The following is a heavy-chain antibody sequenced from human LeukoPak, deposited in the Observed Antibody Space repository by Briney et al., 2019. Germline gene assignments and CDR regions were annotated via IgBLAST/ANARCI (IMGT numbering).Heavy chain of an antibody. D-gene: IGHD6-19*01. Sequence: SETLSLTCTVSGYSISSGYYWGWIRQPPGKGLEWIGSIYHSGSTYYNPSLKSRVTISVDTSKNQFSLKLSSVTAADTAVYYCALAYSSGWYTDYWGQGTLVTVSS. CDR1: GYSISSGYY. V-gene: IGHV4-38-2*02. CDR2: IYHSGST. CDR3: ALAYSSGWYTDY. J-gene: IGHJ4*02.